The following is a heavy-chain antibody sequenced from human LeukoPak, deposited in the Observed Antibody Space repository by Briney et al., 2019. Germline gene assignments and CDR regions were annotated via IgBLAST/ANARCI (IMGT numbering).Heavy chain of an antibody. Sequence: GGSLRLSRAASGFTFDSYAVSWVRQAPGKGLEWVSGINWSGGTTTYADSVKGRFTISRDNAKNSLYLQVNSLRVEDTALYYCARHGDYDYYFDYWGQGTLVTVSS. CDR3: ARHGDYDYYFDY. CDR2: INWSGGTT. V-gene: IGHV3-20*04. J-gene: IGHJ4*02. D-gene: IGHD5-12*01. CDR1: GFTFDSYA.